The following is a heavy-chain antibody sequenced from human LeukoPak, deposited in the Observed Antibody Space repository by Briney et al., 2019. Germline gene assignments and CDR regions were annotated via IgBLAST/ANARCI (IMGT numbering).Heavy chain of an antibody. D-gene: IGHD4-17*01. CDR1: GFTFSSYS. CDR3: ASGDDYGDAGAAFDI. V-gene: IGHV3-21*01. CDR2: ISSSSSYI. J-gene: IGHJ3*02. Sequence: GGSLRLSCAASGFTFSSYSMNWVRQAPGKGLEWVSSISSSSSYIYYADSVKGRFTISRDNAKNSLYLQMNSLRAEDTAVYYYASGDDYGDAGAAFDIWGQGTMVTVSS.